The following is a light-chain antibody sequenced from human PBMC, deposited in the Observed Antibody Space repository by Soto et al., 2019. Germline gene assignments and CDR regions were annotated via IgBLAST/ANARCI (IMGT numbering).Light chain of an antibody. J-gene: IGKJ1*01. CDR1: QSVSSN. CDR3: QQYNNWPSGT. CDR2: GPS. V-gene: IGKV3-15*01. Sequence: EIVMTQSPATLSVSPGERATLSCRAGQSVSSNLAWYQQKPGQAPRLLIYGPSTRATGIPARFSGSGSGTEFTLTISSLQSEDFAVYYCQQYNNWPSGTFGKGTKVEIK.